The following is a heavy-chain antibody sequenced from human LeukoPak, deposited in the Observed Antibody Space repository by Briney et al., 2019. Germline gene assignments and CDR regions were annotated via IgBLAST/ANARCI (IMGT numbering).Heavy chain of an antibody. D-gene: IGHD6-25*01. V-gene: IGHV1-69*13. CDR2: IIPIFGTA. CDR1: GGTFSSYA. CDR3: ARARGSARLHRYYYYGMDV. Sequence: ASVKVSCKASGGTFSSYAISWVRQAPGQGLEWMGGIIPIFGTANYAQKFQGRVTITADESTSTAYMELSSLRSEDTAVYYCARARGSARLHRYYYYGMDVWGQGTTVTVSS. J-gene: IGHJ6*02.